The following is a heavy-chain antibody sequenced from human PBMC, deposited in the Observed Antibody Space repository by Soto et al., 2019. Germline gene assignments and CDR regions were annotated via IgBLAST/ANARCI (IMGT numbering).Heavy chain of an antibody. D-gene: IGHD1-26*01. CDR3: ARVGGSSVFDY. Sequence: PSETLSLTCTVSGGSISSYYWSWIRQPPGKGLEWIGYIYYSGSTNYNPSLKSRVTISVGTSKNQFSLKLSSVTAADTAVYYCARVGGSSVFDYWGKGTLVTVSS. J-gene: IGHJ4*02. CDR1: GGSISSYY. V-gene: IGHV4-59*01. CDR2: IYYSGST.